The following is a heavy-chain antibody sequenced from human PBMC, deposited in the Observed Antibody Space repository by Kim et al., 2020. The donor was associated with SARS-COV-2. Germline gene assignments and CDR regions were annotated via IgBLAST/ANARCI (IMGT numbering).Heavy chain of an antibody. D-gene: IGHD4-4*01. Sequence: SETLSLTCAVYGGSFSGYYWSWIRQPPGKGLEWIGEINHSGSTNYNPSLKSRVTISVDTSKNQFSLKLSSVTAADTAVYYCARGRGRLNYSNYPYYYYYMDVWGKGTTVTVSS. CDR3: ARGRGRLNYSNYPYYYYYMDV. CDR2: INHSGST. J-gene: IGHJ6*03. CDR1: GGSFSGYY. V-gene: IGHV4-34*01.